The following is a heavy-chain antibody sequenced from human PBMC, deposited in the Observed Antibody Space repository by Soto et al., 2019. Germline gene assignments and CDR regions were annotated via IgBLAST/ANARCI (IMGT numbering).Heavy chain of an antibody. CDR1: GGPFSSYA. V-gene: IGHV1-69*13. J-gene: IGHJ3*02. CDR2: IIPIFGTA. CDR3: AQKSGGGSKGSAFDI. D-gene: IGHD2-15*01. Sequence: SVKVSCKASGGPFSSYAISWVRQAPGQGLEWMGGIIPIFGTANYAQKFQGRVTITADESTSTAYMELSSLRSEDTAVYYCAQKSGGGSKGSAFDIWGQGTMVTVSS.